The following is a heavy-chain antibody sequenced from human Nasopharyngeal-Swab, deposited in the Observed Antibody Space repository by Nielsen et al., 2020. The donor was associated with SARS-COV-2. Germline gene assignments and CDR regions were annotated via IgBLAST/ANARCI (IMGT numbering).Heavy chain of an antibody. CDR2: IYPGDSDT. Sequence: GGSLRLFCKASGYTFTSYWIGWVRQMPGKGLEWMGIIYPGDSDTRYSPSFQGQVTISADKSISTAYLQWSSLKASDTAMYYCARRSGFYSGPFDYWGQGTLVTVSS. CDR1: GYTFTSYW. CDR3: ARRSGFYSGPFDY. J-gene: IGHJ4*02. V-gene: IGHV5-51*01. D-gene: IGHD3-22*01.